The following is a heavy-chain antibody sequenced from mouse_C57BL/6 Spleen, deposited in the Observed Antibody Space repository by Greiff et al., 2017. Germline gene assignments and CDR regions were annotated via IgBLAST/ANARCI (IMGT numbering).Heavy chain of an antibody. CDR2: LDPETGGT. J-gene: IGHJ3*01. CDR1: GYTFTDYE. D-gene: IGHD1-1*01. CDR3: TRPSYYGSSPWFAD. Sequence: QVQLQQSGAELVRPGASVTLSCKASGYTFTDYEMHWVKQTPVHGLEWIGALDPETGGTAYNQKFKGKAILTADKSSSTAYMELRSLTSEDSAVYYCTRPSYYGSSPWFADWGQGTLVNVSA. V-gene: IGHV1-15*01.